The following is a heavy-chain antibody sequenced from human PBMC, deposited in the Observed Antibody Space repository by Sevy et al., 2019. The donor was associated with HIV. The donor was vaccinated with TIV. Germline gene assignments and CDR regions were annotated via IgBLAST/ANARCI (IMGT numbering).Heavy chain of an antibody. CDR2: ISGSGGYT. CDR1: GVIFNSHA. CDR3: ARLSVYYYDSDGYYTTGNAFDI. V-gene: IGHV3-23*01. J-gene: IGHJ3*02. D-gene: IGHD3-22*01. Sequence: GGSLRLSCAASGVIFNSHAMSWVRQAPGKGLEWVSTISGSGGYTYYTDSVKGRFTISRDNSKNTLYLQMNSLRAEDTAVYYYARLSVYYYDSDGYYTTGNAFDIWGQGTMVTVSS.